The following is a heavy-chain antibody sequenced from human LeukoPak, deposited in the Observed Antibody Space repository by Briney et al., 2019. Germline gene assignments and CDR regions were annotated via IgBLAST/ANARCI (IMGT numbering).Heavy chain of an antibody. Sequence: GGSLRLSCAASVFTFSSYSMNWVRQAPGKGLEWVSSISSSSSYIYYADSVKGRFTISRDNAKNSLYLQMNSLRAEDTAVYYCARLDFWSGYYTHDYWGQGTLVTVSS. J-gene: IGHJ4*02. D-gene: IGHD3-3*01. V-gene: IGHV3-21*01. CDR3: ARLDFWSGYYTHDY. CDR1: VFTFSSYS. CDR2: ISSSSSYI.